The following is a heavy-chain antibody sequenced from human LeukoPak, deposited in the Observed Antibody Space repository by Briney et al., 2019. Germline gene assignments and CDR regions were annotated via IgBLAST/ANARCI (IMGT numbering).Heavy chain of an antibody. Sequence: SETLSLTCTVSGGSISSYYWSWIRQPPGKGLEWIGYIYYSGSTYYNPSLKSRVTISVDTSKNQFSLKLSSVTAADTAVYYCARAYDSSGTLFDYWGQGTLVTVSS. CDR3: ARAYDSSGTLFDY. V-gene: IGHV4-59*12. CDR1: GGSISSYY. D-gene: IGHD3-22*01. J-gene: IGHJ4*02. CDR2: IYYSGST.